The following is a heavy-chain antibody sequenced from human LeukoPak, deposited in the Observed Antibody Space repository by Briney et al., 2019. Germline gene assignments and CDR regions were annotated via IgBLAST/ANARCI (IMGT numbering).Heavy chain of an antibody. CDR2: MFANSGNT. CDR1: GYTFTSYD. D-gene: IGHD5-12*01. Sequence: ASVKVACKAPGYTFTSYDTNWVREATGQGLEWMGWMFANSGNTGYAQKFQARVTKTRNTSIRTAYMELSSLRSDDTAVYYCARGGLSGYDNDHYYGMDVWGQGTTVTVSS. CDR3: ARGGLSGYDNDHYYGMDV. V-gene: IGHV1-8*01. J-gene: IGHJ6*02.